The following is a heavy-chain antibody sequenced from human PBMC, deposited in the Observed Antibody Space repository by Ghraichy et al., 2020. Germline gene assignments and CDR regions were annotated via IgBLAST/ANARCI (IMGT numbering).Heavy chain of an antibody. Sequence: GGSLRLSCAASGFTFSSYGMHWVRQAPGKGLEWVAVIWYDGSNKYYADSVKGRFTISRDNSKNTLYLQMNSLRAEDTAVYYCARDSSTSCLDYWGQGTLVTVSS. D-gene: IGHD2-2*01. CDR2: IWYDGSNK. J-gene: IGHJ4*02. V-gene: IGHV3-33*01. CDR3: ARDSSTSCLDY. CDR1: GFTFSSYG.